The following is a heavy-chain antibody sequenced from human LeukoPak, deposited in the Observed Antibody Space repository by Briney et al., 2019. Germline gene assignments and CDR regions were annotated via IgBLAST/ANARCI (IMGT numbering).Heavy chain of an antibody. Sequence: RSGGSLRLSCAASGFTLSSYAMSWVRQAPGKGLEWVSVIYSGGSTNYADSVKGRFTISRDNAKNTLYLQMNSLRVEDTAVYYCARFYSSGYPDYWGQGTLVTVSS. CDR2: IYSGGST. D-gene: IGHD3-22*01. V-gene: IGHV3-66*01. CDR3: ARFYSSGYPDY. CDR1: GFTLSSYA. J-gene: IGHJ4*02.